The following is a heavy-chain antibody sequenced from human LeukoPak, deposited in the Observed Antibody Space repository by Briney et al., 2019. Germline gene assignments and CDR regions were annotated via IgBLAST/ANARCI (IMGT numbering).Heavy chain of an antibody. J-gene: IGHJ3*02. CDR3: ARQYSSGWWGSVAFDI. Sequence: GESLKISCKGSGYSFISYWISWVRQMPGKGLGWMGRIDPSDSYTNYSPSFQGHVTISADKSISTAYLQWSSLKASDTAMYYCARQYSSGWWGSVAFDIWGQGTMVTVSS. V-gene: IGHV5-10-1*01. CDR1: GYSFISYW. D-gene: IGHD6-19*01. CDR2: IDPSDSYT.